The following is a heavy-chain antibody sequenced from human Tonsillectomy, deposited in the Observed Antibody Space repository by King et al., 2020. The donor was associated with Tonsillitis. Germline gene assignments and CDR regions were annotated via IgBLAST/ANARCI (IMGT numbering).Heavy chain of an antibody. Sequence: HVQLVESGGGVVQPGGSLRLSCAAAGFIFSDYSMHCVRQAPGKGLEWVAFIRFDGSKQMYADSVKGRFTISRENSKNTLYVQMSSLSADDTAIYYCAKALRDYHDSSGYYYAFDIWGQGTAVTVSS. CDR2: IRFDGSKQ. J-gene: IGHJ3*02. CDR1: GFIFSDYS. CDR3: AKALRDYHDSSGYYYAFDI. V-gene: IGHV3-30*02. D-gene: IGHD3-22*01.